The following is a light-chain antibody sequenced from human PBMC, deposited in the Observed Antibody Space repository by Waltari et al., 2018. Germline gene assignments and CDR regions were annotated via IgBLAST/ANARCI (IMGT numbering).Light chain of an antibody. V-gene: IGLV10-54*04. J-gene: IGLJ3*02. CDR3: SAWDSSLGSWV. CDR2: RNN. CDR1: TNNIGNQG. Sequence: QAGLTQPPSMSKDLRQTATLTCTGKTNNIGNQGAAWLQQHQGHPPKLLSYRNNNRPSGISERFSASRSGNTASLTITGLQPEDEADYYCSAWDSSLGSWVFGGGTKLTVL.